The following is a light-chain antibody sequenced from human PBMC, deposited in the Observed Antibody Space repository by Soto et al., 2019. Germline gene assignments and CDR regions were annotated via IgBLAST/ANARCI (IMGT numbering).Light chain of an antibody. Sequence: QSLLTQPASVSGSRGQSVTISCSGTISDVGSYDHVAWYQQFPGKTPKLMIYEVSNRPSGVSSRFSGSKYGNTASLTISGLQAEDEADYYCISYTGSSTSYVFGSGTKVTVL. CDR1: ISDVGSYDH. CDR3: ISYTGSSTSYV. V-gene: IGLV2-14*01. CDR2: EVS. J-gene: IGLJ1*01.